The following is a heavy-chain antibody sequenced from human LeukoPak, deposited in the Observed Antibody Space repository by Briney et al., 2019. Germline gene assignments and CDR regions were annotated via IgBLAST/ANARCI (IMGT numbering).Heavy chain of an antibody. V-gene: IGHV1-8*01. CDR2: MNPNSGNT. D-gene: IGHD3-9*01. CDR1: GYTFTSYD. Sequence: EASVKVSCKASGYTFTSYDINWVRQATGQGLEWMGWMNPNSGNTGYAQKFQGRVTMTRNTSISTAYMELSSLRSEDTAVYYCARDHDDILTGYQYYYYGMDVWGQGTTVTVSS. J-gene: IGHJ6*02. CDR3: ARDHDDILTGYQYYYYGMDV.